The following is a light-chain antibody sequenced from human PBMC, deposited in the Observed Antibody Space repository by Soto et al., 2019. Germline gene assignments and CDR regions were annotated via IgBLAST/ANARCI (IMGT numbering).Light chain of an antibody. V-gene: IGKV1-5*03. CDR1: QTISSW. CDR2: KAS. CDR3: QHYNSYSEA. J-gene: IGKJ1*01. Sequence: DIQMTQSPSTLSGSVGDRVTITCRASQTISSWLAWYQQTQGKAPKLXIYKASTLKSGVPSRVSGSGSGTEFTLTISSLQHDDFETDDCQHYNSYSEAFGQGTKVDIK.